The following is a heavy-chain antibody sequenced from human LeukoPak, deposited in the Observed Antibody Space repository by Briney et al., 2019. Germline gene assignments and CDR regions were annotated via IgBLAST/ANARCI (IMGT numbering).Heavy chain of an antibody. D-gene: IGHD2-15*01. CDR2: INHSGSS. J-gene: IGHJ4*02. CDR1: GGSFSGYY. Sequence: PSETLSLTCAVYGGSFSGYYWSWIRQPPGEGLEWFGEINHSGSSSYNPSLKSRVTISVDTSKNQFSLKLSSVSAAYTAVYYCARGVKVAARALGYWGQGTLVTVSS. V-gene: IGHV4-34*01. CDR3: ARGVKVAARALGY.